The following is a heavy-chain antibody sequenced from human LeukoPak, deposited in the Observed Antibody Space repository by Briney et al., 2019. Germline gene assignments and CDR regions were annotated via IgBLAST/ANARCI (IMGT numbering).Heavy chain of an antibody. Sequence: SVKVSCKASGGTLSSYAITWVRQAPGQGLEWMGGIIPIFGTANYAQKFQGRVTITADESTSTAYMELSSLRSEDTAVYYCAREQRGLTEAWGQGTLVTVSS. CDR3: AREQRGLTEA. CDR1: GGTLSSYA. J-gene: IGHJ5*02. V-gene: IGHV1-69*13. D-gene: IGHD3-16*01. CDR2: IIPIFGTA.